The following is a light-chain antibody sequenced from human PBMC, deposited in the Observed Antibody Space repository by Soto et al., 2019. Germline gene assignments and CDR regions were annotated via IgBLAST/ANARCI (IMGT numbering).Light chain of an antibody. V-gene: IGLV2-23*01. CDR2: EDT. Sequence: QSALTQPASVSGSPGQSITISCTGTSSGVSWYQHHPGKAPKLMIYEDTERPSGVSNRFSGSKSGNTASLTITGLQAEDEGDYYCCSNAGMTFGGGTKVTVL. J-gene: IGLJ2*01. CDR1: SSGV. CDR3: CSNAGMT.